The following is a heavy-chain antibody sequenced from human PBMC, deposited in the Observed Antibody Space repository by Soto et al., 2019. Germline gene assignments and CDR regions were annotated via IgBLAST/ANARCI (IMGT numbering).Heavy chain of an antibody. V-gene: IGHV3-30*18. CDR2: ISYDGSNK. Sequence: GGSLRLSCAASGFTFSSYGMHWVRQAPGKGLEWVAVISYDGSNKYYADSVKGRFTISRDNSKNTLYLQMNSLRAEDTAVYYCAKAHGLEWLLYIDYWGQGTLVTVSS. J-gene: IGHJ4*02. D-gene: IGHD3-3*01. CDR1: GFTFSSYG. CDR3: AKAHGLEWLLYIDY.